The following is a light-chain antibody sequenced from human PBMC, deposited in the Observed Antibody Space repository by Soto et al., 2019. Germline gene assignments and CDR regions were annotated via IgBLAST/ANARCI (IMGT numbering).Light chain of an antibody. V-gene: IGKV3-20*01. Sequence: EIVLTQSPGTVSLFPGERATLSCRASQSITSNFLAWYQQKPGQAPRLLMYGVSSRATGIPDRFSGSGSGTDFTLTISRLEPEDFAVYYCQQYGSSLITFGQGTRLAIK. CDR3: QQYGSSLIT. CDR1: QSITSNF. J-gene: IGKJ5*01. CDR2: GVS.